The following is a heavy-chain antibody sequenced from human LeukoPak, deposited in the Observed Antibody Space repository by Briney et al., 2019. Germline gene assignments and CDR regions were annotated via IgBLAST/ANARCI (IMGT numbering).Heavy chain of an antibody. V-gene: IGHV4-4*07. J-gene: IGHJ4*02. CDR2: IYTTGST. D-gene: IGHD1-26*01. CDR3: ARESTIVGATMI. Sequence: PSETLSLTCSVSGDSISIYYWSWIRRIAGKGLEWIGHIYTTGSTTYNPSLRSRVTMSVDTSKNQFSLKLSSVTAADTAVYYCARESTIVGATMIWGQGTLVTVSS. CDR1: GDSISIYY.